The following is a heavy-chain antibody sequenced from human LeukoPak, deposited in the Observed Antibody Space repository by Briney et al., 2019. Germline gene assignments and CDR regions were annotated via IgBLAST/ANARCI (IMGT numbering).Heavy chain of an antibody. Sequence: GGSLRLSCAASGFTFSSYDMNWVRQAPGKGLEWVSYISSSGSTIYYADSVKGRFTISRDNAKNSLYLQMNSLRAEDTAVYYCAREVGSGYYGMDVWGQGTTFTVSS. D-gene: IGHD1-26*01. J-gene: IGHJ6*02. CDR2: ISSSGSTI. CDR3: AREVGSGYYGMDV. CDR1: GFTFSSYD. V-gene: IGHV3-48*03.